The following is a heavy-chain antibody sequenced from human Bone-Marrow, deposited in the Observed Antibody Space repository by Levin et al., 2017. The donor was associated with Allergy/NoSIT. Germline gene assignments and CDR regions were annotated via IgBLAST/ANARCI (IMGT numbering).Heavy chain of an antibody. V-gene: IGHV4-39*07. D-gene: IGHD1-26*01. CDR3: TRVYTGSAFEH. Sequence: SSETLSLTCTVSGGSITTSPYYWGWIRQAPGQGLEWIGSLSYYGSTHYNSSLQSRVTISRDTSKNQFSLTLSSVTAAATAVYYCTRVYTGSAFEHWGQGTLVTVSS. J-gene: IGHJ4*02. CDR2: LSYYGST. CDR1: GGSITTSPYY.